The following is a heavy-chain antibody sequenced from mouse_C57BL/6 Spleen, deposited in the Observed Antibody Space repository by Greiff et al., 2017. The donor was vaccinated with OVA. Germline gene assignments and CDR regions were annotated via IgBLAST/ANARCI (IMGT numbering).Heavy chain of an antibody. Sequence: QVQLQQSGPELVKPGASVKISCKASGYAFSSSWMHWVKQRPGKGLEWIGRIYPGDGDTNYNGKFKGKATLPSDKSSSTAYMQLSGLTSEDSAVYFCARDGNYSYWYFDVWGTGTTVTVSS. V-gene: IGHV1-82*01. J-gene: IGHJ1*03. CDR1: GYAFSSSW. CDR3: ARDGNYSYWYFDV. D-gene: IGHD2-1*01. CDR2: IYPGDGDT.